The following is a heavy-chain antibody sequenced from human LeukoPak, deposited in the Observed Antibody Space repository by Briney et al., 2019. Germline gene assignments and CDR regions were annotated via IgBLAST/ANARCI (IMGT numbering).Heavy chain of an antibody. Sequence: ASVKVSCKASGGTFSSYAISWVRQAPGQGLEWMGGIIPIFGTANYAQKFQGRVTITTDESTSTAYMELRSLRSDDTAVYYCARFWEYAFDIWGQGTMVTVSS. CDR2: IIPIFGTA. V-gene: IGHV1-69*05. CDR1: GGTFSSYA. D-gene: IGHD1-26*01. CDR3: ARFWEYAFDI. J-gene: IGHJ3*02.